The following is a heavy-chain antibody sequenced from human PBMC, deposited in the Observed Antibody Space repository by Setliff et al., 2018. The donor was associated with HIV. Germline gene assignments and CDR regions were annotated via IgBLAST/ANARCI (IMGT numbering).Heavy chain of an antibody. V-gene: IGHV1-69*13. CDR2: IIPIARAP. D-gene: IGHD5-12*01. CDR1: GGIFNTYG. Sequence: GASVKVSCKASGGIFNTYGMNWVRQAPGQGLEWMGGIIPIARAPNYAQKFQDRVTITADESTTTVYMEVRSLKSEDTALYYCARGPLYGYDRGYFDCWGQGTLVTVSS. CDR3: ARGPLYGYDRGYFDC. J-gene: IGHJ4*02.